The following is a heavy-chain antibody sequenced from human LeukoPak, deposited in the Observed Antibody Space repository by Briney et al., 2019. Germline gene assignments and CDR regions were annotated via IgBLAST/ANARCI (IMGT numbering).Heavy chain of an antibody. CDR1: GFTFSIYE. CDR2: ISSSGSTI. D-gene: IGHD1-26*01. J-gene: IGHJ5*02. CDR3: ARAGSGRSPDWFDP. V-gene: IGHV3-48*03. Sequence: GGSLRLSCAASGFTFSIYEMNWVRQAPGKGLEWVSYISSSGSTIYYADSVKGRFTISRDNAKNSLYLQMNSLRAEDTAVYYCARAGSGRSPDWFDPWGQGTLVTVSS.